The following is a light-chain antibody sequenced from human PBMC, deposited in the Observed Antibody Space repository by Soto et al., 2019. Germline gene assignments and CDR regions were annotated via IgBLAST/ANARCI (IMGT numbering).Light chain of an antibody. CDR1: QSVSGS. V-gene: IGKV3-11*01. CDR3: QEGTYWPA. J-gene: IGKJ4*01. Sequence: EIVLTQSPATLSLSPGEKATLSCRASQSVSGSLGWYQQKPGQAPRLIIYDASVRATGIPARFSGSGPGTDFTLTISSLEPEDFAVYYCQEGTYWPAFGGGTKVDIK. CDR2: DAS.